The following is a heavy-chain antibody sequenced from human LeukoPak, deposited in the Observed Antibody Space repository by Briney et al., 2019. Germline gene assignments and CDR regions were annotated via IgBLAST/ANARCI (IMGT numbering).Heavy chain of an antibody. CDR3: ARQTGSGLFILP. J-gene: IGHJ4*02. D-gene: IGHD3/OR15-3a*01. V-gene: IGHV4-61*02. Sequence: PSETLSLTCTVSGGSISTGNYYWNWIRHPPERGLEWIGRAYTSGSTNYNPSLKSRATISVDTSKIQFSLKLGSVTAADTAVYYCARQTGSGLFILPGGQGTLVTVSS. CDR2: AYTSGST. CDR1: GGSISTGNYY.